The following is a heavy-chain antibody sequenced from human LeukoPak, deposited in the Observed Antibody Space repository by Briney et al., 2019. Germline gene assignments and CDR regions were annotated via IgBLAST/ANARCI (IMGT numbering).Heavy chain of an antibody. J-gene: IGHJ4*02. CDR1: GGTFSSYA. CDR3: AREEEWELLES. D-gene: IGHD1-26*01. CDR2: IIPILGIA. Sequence: ASVKVSCKASGGTFSSYAISWVRQAPGQGLEWMGRIIPILGIANYAQKFQGRVTITADKSTSTAYMELSSLRSEDTAAYYCAREEEWELLESWGQGTLVTVSS. V-gene: IGHV1-69*04.